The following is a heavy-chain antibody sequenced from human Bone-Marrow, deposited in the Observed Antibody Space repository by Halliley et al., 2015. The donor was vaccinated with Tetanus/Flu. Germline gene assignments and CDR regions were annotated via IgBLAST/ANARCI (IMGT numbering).Heavy chain of an antibody. J-gene: IGHJ4*02. CDR2: IYKSGVT. D-gene: IGHD3-16*01. V-gene: IGHV4-38-2*01. CDR3: QGGRFFVH. Sequence: TLSLTCAVSNYSISSGYFWGWSRQAPGQGLEWIGNIYKSGVTSSNSSLKSRVTISIDMSNNQFSLKLRSVTAADTAVYYCQGGRFFVHWGQGTLVTVAS. CDR1: NYSISSGYF.